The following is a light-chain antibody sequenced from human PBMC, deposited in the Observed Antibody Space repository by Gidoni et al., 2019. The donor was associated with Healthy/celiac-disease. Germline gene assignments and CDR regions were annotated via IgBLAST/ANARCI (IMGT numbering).Light chain of an antibody. Sequence: EIVMTQSPATLSVSPGERATLSCRASQSVSSNLAWYQQKPGQAPRLLIYGASTRATGIPARFSGSVSWTAFTLTIFSLQSEEFAVSYCQHYNNCPSTFGGGTKVEIK. J-gene: IGKJ4*01. CDR1: QSVSSN. CDR2: GAS. CDR3: QHYNNCPST. V-gene: IGKV3-15*01.